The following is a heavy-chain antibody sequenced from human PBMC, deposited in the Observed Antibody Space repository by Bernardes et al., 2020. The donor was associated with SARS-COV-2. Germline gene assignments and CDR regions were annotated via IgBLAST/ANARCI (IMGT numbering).Heavy chain of an antibody. CDR1: GYTLAGHY. CDR3: ARGSGSTGWYSFDY. V-gene: IGHV1-2*02. J-gene: IGHJ4*02. Sequence: ASVKVSCRASGYTLAGHYIHWVRQAPGQGLEWVGWINPNSGGTNYAQQFQGSVTMTRDTSISTAYMSLNSLRSDDTAVYFCARGSGSTGWYSFDYWGQGTLVIVSS. D-gene: IGHD6-19*01. CDR2: INPNSGGT.